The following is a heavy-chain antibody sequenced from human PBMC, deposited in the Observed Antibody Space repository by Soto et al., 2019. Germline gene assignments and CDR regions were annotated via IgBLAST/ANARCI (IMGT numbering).Heavy chain of an antibody. CDR1: GGSISSGDYY. CDR3: ARAQWFGELVYFDY. CDR2: IYYSGST. J-gene: IGHJ4*02. V-gene: IGHV4-30-4*01. D-gene: IGHD3-10*01. Sequence: PSETLSLTCTVSGGSISSGDYYWSWIRQPPGKGLEWIGYIYYSGSTYYNPSLKSRVTISVDTSKNQFSLKLSSVTAADTAVYYCARAQWFGELVYFDYWGQGTLVTVSS.